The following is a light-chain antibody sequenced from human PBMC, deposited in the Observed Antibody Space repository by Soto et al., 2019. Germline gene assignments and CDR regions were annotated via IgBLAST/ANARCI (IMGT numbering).Light chain of an antibody. CDR2: AAS. CDR1: QSISSY. Sequence: DIQMTQSPSSLSASVGDRVTITCRASQSISSYLNWYQQKPGKAPKLLIYAASSLQSGVTSRFSGSGSGTDFTVTISSLQPEDFATYYCQQSYSTPFTFGPRTKGDIK. V-gene: IGKV1-39*01. J-gene: IGKJ3*01. CDR3: QQSYSTPFT.